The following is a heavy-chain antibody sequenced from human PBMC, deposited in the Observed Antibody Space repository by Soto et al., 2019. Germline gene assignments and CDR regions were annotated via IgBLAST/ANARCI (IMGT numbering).Heavy chain of an antibody. Sequence: PGESQKISCKVSGYSFTYYWVAWVRQRPGKDLEWMGIIYPNDADTRYNPAFQGQVTISADKSISTAYLQWTSLKTSDTAMYYCARVPSVVTPGNDYFGVDVWGQGTTVTVSS. V-gene: IGHV5-51*01. CDR1: GYSFTYYW. CDR3: ARVPSVVTPGNDYFGVDV. J-gene: IGHJ6*02. D-gene: IGHD2-15*01. CDR2: IYPNDADT.